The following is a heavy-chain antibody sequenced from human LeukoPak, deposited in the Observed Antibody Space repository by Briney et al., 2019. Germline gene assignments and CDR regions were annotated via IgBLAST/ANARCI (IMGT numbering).Heavy chain of an antibody. D-gene: IGHD2-2*01. CDR1: GFTFSTYA. CDR2: LSGSGGST. CDR3: VKFEGLCGSANTCYHFDC. J-gene: IGHJ4*02. V-gene: IGHV3-23*01. Sequence: GGSLRLSCDASGFTFSTYAMSWVRQAPGEGLEWVSGLSGSGGSTWYADSVKGRFTISRDNSKNTVYLHMNSLRAEDTAVYYCVKFEGLCGSANTCYHFDCWGQGTLVTVSS.